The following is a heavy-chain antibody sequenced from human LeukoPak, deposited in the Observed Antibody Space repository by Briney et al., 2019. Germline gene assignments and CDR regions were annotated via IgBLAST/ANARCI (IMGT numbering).Heavy chain of an antibody. Sequence: ASVKVSCKASGYTFTNYGISWVRQAPGQGLEWMGWISAYNGNTNYAQKFQGRVTLTTDTSTSTAYMELRSLRSDDTAVYYCARDPQQWLVNNWFDPWGQGTLVTVSS. CDR1: GYTFTNYG. V-gene: IGHV1-18*01. CDR3: ARDPQQWLVNNWFDP. D-gene: IGHD6-19*01. CDR2: ISAYNGNT. J-gene: IGHJ5*02.